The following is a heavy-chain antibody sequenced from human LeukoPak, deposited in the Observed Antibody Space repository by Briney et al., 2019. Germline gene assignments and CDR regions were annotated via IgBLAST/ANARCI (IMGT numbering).Heavy chain of an antibody. V-gene: IGHV3-21*01. D-gene: IGHD4-17*01. Sequence: PGGSLRLSCAASGFTFSSYSMNWVRQAPGKGLEWVSSISSSSSYIYYADSVKGRFTISRDNAKNSLYLQMNSLRAEDTAVYYCARATKQYGDYGLDYWGQGTLVTVSS. CDR3: ARATKQYGDYGLDY. CDR1: GFTFSSYS. CDR2: ISSSSSYI. J-gene: IGHJ4*02.